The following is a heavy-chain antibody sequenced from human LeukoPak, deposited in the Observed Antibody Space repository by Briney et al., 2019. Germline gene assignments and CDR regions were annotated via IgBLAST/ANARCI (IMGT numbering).Heavy chain of an antibody. CDR3: ARCNRGTDRSGTAAATDPNNWFDP. D-gene: IGHD6-13*01. Sequence: SETLSLTCTVSGGSISSYYWSWIRQPPGKGLEWIGYIYYSGSTNYNPSLKSRVTISVDTSKNQFSLKLSSVTAADTAVYYCARCNRGTDRSGTAAATDPNNWFDPWGQGTLVTVSS. CDR1: GGSISSYY. CDR2: IYYSGST. J-gene: IGHJ5*02. V-gene: IGHV4-59*01.